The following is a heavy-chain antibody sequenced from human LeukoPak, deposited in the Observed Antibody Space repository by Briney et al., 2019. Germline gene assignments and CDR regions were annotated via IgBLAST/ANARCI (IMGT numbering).Heavy chain of an antibody. CDR2: ISYDGSNK. Sequence: PGRSLRLSCAASGFTFSSYGMHWVRQAPGKGLEWVAVISYDGSNKYYADSVKGRFTISRDNSKNTLYLQMNSLRAEDTAVYYCARRSDLSSSWFFDYWGQGTLVTVSS. V-gene: IGHV3-30*03. D-gene: IGHD6-13*01. J-gene: IGHJ4*02. CDR3: ARRSDLSSSWFFDY. CDR1: GFTFSSYG.